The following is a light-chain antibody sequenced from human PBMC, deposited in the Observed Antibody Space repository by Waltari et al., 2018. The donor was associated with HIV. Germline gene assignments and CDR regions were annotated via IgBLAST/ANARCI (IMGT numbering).Light chain of an antibody. Sequence: QSVLTQPPSASGTPGQRGTISRSGISSPIRNNHVACYQQFPGTAPKLLIYSNNQRPSGVPDRISGSKSGTSASLAIGGLQSDDEADYYCASWEDSLHGPVFGGGTKLTVL. CDR2: SNN. V-gene: IGLV1-44*01. J-gene: IGLJ2*01. CDR3: ASWEDSLHGPV. CDR1: SSPIRNNH.